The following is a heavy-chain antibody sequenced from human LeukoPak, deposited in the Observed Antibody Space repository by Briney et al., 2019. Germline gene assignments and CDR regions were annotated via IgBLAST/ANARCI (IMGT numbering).Heavy chain of an antibody. CDR1: GYTLTELS. J-gene: IGHJ5*02. Sequence: ASVKVSCKVSGYTLTELSMHWVRQAPGKGLEWMGGFDPEDGETIYAQKFQGRVTMTEDTSTDTAYMELSSLRSEDTAVYYCATRSRGIAAAGNWFDPWGQGTLVTVSS. V-gene: IGHV1-24*01. D-gene: IGHD6-13*01. CDR2: FDPEDGET. CDR3: ATRSRGIAAAGNWFDP.